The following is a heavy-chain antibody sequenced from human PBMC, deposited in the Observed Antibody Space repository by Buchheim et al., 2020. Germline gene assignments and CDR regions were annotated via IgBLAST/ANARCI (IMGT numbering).Heavy chain of an antibody. CDR2: IKQDGCDI. Sequence: EVQLVESGGGLVQPGGSLRLSCAASGFTFSSYWMSWVRQAPGKGLEWVANIKQDGCDIYYVDSVKGRFTIFIDYAKNSLYLQMNSLRAEDTAVYYCARAFVQWYFDLWGRGTL. CDR3: ARAFVQWYFDL. CDR1: GFTFSSYW. J-gene: IGHJ2*01. V-gene: IGHV3-7*03. D-gene: IGHD6-6*01.